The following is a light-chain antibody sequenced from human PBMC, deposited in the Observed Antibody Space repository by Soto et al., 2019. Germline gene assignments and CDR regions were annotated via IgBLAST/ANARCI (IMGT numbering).Light chain of an antibody. CDR1: QGIKTF. Sequence: IQLTQSPSSLSASVGDRVAITCRASQGIKTFLAWYQQKEGKAPKLXIYAASTLQSGVPSRFSGSGSGTDFTLTISSLQSEDFATYYCQQLNSYPITFGQGTRLEIK. CDR3: QQLNSYPIT. V-gene: IGKV1-9*01. CDR2: AAS. J-gene: IGKJ5*01.